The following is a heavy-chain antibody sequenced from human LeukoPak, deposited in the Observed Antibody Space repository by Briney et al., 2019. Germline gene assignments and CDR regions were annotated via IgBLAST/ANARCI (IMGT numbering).Heavy chain of an antibody. V-gene: IGHV3-48*01. D-gene: IGHD1-26*01. CDR2: ISSSSSTI. CDR1: GFTVSTNY. J-gene: IGHJ4*02. Sequence: GGSLRLSCAASGFTVSTNYMNWVRQAPGKGLEWVSYISSSSSTIYYADSVKGRFTISRDNAKNSLYLQMNSLRAEDTAVYYCTRARELAFDYWGQGTLVTVSS. CDR3: TRARELAFDY.